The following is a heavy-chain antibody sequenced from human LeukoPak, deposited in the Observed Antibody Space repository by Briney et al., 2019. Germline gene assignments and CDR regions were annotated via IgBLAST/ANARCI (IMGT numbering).Heavy chain of an antibody. CDR2: INHSGST. CDR1: GGSFSGYY. J-gene: IGHJ4*02. V-gene: IGHV4-34*01. Sequence: SETLSLTCAVYGGSFSGYYWSWIRQPPGKGLEWIGEINHSGSTNYNPSLKSRVTISVDTSKNQFSLKLSSVTAVDTAVYYCATADILTGYDVYWGQGTLVTVSS. D-gene: IGHD3-9*01. CDR3: ATADILTGYDVY.